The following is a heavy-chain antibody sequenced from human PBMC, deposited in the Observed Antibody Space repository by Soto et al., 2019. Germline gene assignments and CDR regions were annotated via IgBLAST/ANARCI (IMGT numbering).Heavy chain of an antibody. V-gene: IGHV4-61*01. Sequence: PSETLSLTCTVSGASVSRGSYSWTWIRQPPGKRLEWIGYKYYSGTTSFNPSLKSRVTISIDASKNQFSLKVNSVTAADTAIYYCARDFDYWGQGTLVTVYS. CDR1: GASVSRGSYS. J-gene: IGHJ4*02. CDR2: KYYSGTT. CDR3: ARDFDY.